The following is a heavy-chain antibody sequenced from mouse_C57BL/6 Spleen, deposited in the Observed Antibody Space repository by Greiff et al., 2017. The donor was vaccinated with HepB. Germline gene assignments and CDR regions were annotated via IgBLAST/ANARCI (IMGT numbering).Heavy chain of an antibody. Sequence: VKLMESGPGLVAPSQSLSITCTVSGFSLTSYAISWVRQPPGKGLEWLGVIWTGGGTNYNSALKSRLSISTDNSKSQVFLKMNSLQTDDTARYYCARNPSYYGSSYHAMDYWGQGTSVTVSS. CDR1: GFSLTSYA. CDR3: ARNPSYYGSSYHAMDY. J-gene: IGHJ4*01. CDR2: IWTGGGT. D-gene: IGHD1-1*01. V-gene: IGHV2-9-1*01.